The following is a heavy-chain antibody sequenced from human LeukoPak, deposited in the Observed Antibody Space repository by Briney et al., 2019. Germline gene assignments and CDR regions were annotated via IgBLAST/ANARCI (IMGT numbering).Heavy chain of an antibody. CDR2: IYPGDSDT. J-gene: IGHJ4*02. Sequence: GESLNISCKGSGNSLTNYWIGWVRQMPGKGLEWMGFIYPGDSDTRYSPSFQGQVTISADKSISTAYLTWSSLKASDTAMYYCARHSGSGSYRSVFGYWGQGTLVTVSS. CDR3: ARHSGSGSYRSVFGY. V-gene: IGHV5-51*01. D-gene: IGHD3-10*01. CDR1: GNSLTNYW.